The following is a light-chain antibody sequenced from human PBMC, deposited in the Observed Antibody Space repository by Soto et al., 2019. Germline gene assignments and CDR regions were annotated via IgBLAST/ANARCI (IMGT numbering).Light chain of an antibody. CDR1: QDISDD. V-gene: IGKV1-6*01. CDR2: GAS. Sequence: AIPMTQSPSSLSASVGDRVTITCRASQDISDDVGWYQQTPGKAPKRLISGASRLQSGVPSRFSGSGSGAAFTLTITSLRPEDSGTYYCLQNHNYPRSFGQGTKVEI. CDR3: LQNHNYPRS. J-gene: IGKJ1*01.